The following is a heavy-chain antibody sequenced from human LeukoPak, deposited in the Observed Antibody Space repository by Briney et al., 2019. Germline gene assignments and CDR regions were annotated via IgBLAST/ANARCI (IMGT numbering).Heavy chain of an antibody. J-gene: IGHJ4*02. V-gene: IGHV4-4*02. CDR2: ISQSGST. Sequence: SGTLSLTCAVSGGSISSSNWWSWVRQPPEKGLEWIGEISQSGSTNYNPSLKSRVTMSVDKSKNQFSLKLTSVTAADTAVYYCAGAGRYYDSTGYYWYFDFWGQGTLVTVSS. D-gene: IGHD3-22*01. CDR1: GGSISSSNW. CDR3: AGAGRYYDSTGYYWYFDF.